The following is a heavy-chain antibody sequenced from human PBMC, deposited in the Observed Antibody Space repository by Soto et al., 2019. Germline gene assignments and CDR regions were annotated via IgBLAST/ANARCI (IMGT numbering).Heavy chain of an antibody. CDR1: GDSVSSNSAG. CDR2: TYYRSKWYD. Sequence: PSQTLSLTCAISGDSVSSNSAGWNWIRQTPSRGLEWLGRTYYRSKWYDNYAVSVKSRITINPDTSKNQFSLQLNSVTPEDTAVYYCARGTQTWIQLWSATYDYYYGMDVWGQGTTVTVSS. J-gene: IGHJ6*02. D-gene: IGHD5-18*01. CDR3: ARGTQTWIQLWSATYDYYYGMDV. V-gene: IGHV6-1*01.